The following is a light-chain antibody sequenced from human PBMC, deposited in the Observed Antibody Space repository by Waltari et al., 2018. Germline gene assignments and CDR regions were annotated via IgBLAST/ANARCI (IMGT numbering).Light chain of an antibody. V-gene: IGKV3-20*01. CDR3: QQYGTSPTWT. J-gene: IGKJ1*01. CDR2: DAS. Sequence: EIVLTQSPDTLSLSPGERATLSCRASQTGIGSYLAWYQQKPGQAPRLLISDASSRATDIPDRFSGSGSGTDFTLTISRLEPEDFAVYYCQQYGTSPTWTFGQGTKVEIK. CDR1: QTGIGSY.